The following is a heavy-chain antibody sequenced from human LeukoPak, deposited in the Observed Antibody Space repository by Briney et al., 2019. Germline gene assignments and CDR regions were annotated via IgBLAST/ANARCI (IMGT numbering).Heavy chain of an antibody. Sequence: TGGSLRLSCTASGFTFGDYAVSWFRQAPGKGLEWVSFIRTKGYGGTTEYAASVKGRFTISRDDSKSIAYLQMNSLKSEDTAVYYCTTDLGDYGPYDAFDIWGQGTMVTVSS. J-gene: IGHJ3*02. CDR3: TTDLGDYGPYDAFDI. CDR2: IRTKGYGGTT. CDR1: GFTFGDYA. V-gene: IGHV3-49*03. D-gene: IGHD4/OR15-4a*01.